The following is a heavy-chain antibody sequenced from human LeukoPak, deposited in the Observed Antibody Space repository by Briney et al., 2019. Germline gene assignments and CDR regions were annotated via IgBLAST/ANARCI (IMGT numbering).Heavy chain of an antibody. D-gene: IGHD3-10*01. J-gene: IGHJ4*02. CDR2: ISVSGGSI. Sequence: GGSLRLSCAASGFTFSNYALHWVRQAPGKGLEWVSGISVSGGSIYYADSVTGRFTISRDNAKNSLHLQMNSLTAEDTAVYYCARGASGSGTYSDLFHWGQGTLVTVSS. CDR3: ARGASGSGTYSDLFH. V-gene: IGHV3-23*01. CDR1: GFTFSNYA.